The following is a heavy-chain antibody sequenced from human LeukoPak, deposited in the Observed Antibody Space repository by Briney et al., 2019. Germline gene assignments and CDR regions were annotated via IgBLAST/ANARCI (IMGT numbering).Heavy chain of an antibody. J-gene: IGHJ4*02. CDR2: IYYSGST. V-gene: IGHV4-39*07. CDR3: ARVDSSSWYEVLLDY. Sequence: SETLSLTCTVSGGSISSSSYYWGWIRQPPGKGLEWIGSIYYSGSTYYNPSLKSRVTISVDTSKNQFSLKLSSVTAADTAVYYCARVDSSSWYEVLLDYWGQGTLVTVSS. D-gene: IGHD6-13*01. CDR1: GGSISSSSYY.